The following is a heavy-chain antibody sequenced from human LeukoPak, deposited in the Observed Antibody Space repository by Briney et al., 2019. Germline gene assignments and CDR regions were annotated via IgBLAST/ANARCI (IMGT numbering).Heavy chain of an antibody. J-gene: IGHJ4*02. CDR3: ARDMTGKRGYFDY. CDR1: GYTFTTYY. Sequence: ASVKVSCKASGYTFTTYYMHWVRQAPGQGLEWMGLINPNGGGTGYAQKFQGRVTMTRDTSTRTIYMELSSLKSEDTAVYYCARDMTGKRGYFDYWGQGTLVTVSS. V-gene: IGHV1-46*01. D-gene: IGHD1-20*01. CDR2: INPNGGGT.